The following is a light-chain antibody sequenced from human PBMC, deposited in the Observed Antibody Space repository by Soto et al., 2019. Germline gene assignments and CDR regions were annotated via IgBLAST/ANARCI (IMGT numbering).Light chain of an antibody. CDR2: GAS. CDR1: QTVGNNY. V-gene: IGKV3-20*01. J-gene: IGKJ1*01. CDR3: RQSATSPRT. Sequence: EIVLTQSPGTLSLSPGERATLSCRASQTVGNNYLDWYQQKPGQAPRLLIYGASSRATVIPDRFSGSGSGTDFTLTISRLEPEDFAVYYCRQSATSPRTFGQGNKVEIK.